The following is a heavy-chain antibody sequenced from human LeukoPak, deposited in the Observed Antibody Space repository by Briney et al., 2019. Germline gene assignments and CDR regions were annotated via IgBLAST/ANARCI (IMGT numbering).Heavy chain of an antibody. CDR1: GFTLSSYS. J-gene: IGHJ4*02. CDR3: AISMVDTAMVGY. CDR2: ISSSSSYI. D-gene: IGHD5-18*01. V-gene: IGHV3-21*01. Sequence: GGSLRLSCAASGFTLSSYSMNWVRQAPGKGLEWVSSISSSSSYIYYADSVKGRFTISRDNAKNSLYLQMNSLRAEDTAVYYCAISMVDTAMVGYWGQGTLVTVSS.